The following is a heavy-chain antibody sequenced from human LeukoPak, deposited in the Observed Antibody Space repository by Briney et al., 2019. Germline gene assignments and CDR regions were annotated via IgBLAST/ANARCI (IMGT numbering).Heavy chain of an antibody. Sequence: GGSLRLSCAASGFTFSSYEMNWVRQAPGKGLEWVSYISSSGSTIYYADSVKGRFTISRDNAKNSLYLQMNSLRAEDTAVYYCARARLLWFGESLWYYGMDVWGKGTTVTVSS. V-gene: IGHV3-48*03. J-gene: IGHJ6*04. CDR1: GFTFSSYE. CDR2: ISSSGSTI. CDR3: ARARLLWFGESLWYYGMDV. D-gene: IGHD3-10*01.